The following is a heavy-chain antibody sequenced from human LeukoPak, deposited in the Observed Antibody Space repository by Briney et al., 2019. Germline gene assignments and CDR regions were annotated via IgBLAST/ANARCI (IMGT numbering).Heavy chain of an antibody. CDR3: ARSGWQTRDFDY. Sequence: SVKVSCKASGDTFSSYTITWVRQAPGQGLECMGGIIPIFDTANYAQKFQGRVTITADDSTSTAYMELSSLTSEDTAVYYCARSGWQTRDFDYWGQGTLVTVSS. J-gene: IGHJ4*02. V-gene: IGHV1-69*13. CDR1: GDTFSSYT. D-gene: IGHD6-19*01. CDR2: IIPIFDTA.